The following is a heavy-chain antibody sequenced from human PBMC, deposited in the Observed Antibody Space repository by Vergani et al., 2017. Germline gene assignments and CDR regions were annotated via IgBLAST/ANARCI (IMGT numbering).Heavy chain of an antibody. Sequence: QVQLQESGPGLVKPSETLSLTCTVSGAAIKDFYWSWFRQPPGKGLEWIGYVYYTGSTTYNPSLKSRVTISVDTSNNQFSLRMTSLTAADTAIYFCARGNPYVDFDIWGQGTMITVS. V-gene: IGHV4-59*01. CDR1: GAAIKDFY. D-gene: IGHD3-16*01. CDR3: ARGNPYVDFDI. CDR2: VYYTGST. J-gene: IGHJ3*02.